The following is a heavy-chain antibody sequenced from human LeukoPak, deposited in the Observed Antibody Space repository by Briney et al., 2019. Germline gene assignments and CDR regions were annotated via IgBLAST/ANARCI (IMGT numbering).Heavy chain of an antibody. Sequence: GGSLRLSCAASGFTFSSYSMHWVRQAPGKGLEWVSSLSSASAYRYYADSVKGRFTISRDNAKNSLHLQMNSLRAEDSAVYYCTRGPTLIGVAGTWPLDDWGQGTLVTVSS. CDR2: LSSASAYR. V-gene: IGHV3-21*01. CDR3: TRGPTLIGVAGTWPLDD. J-gene: IGHJ4*02. D-gene: IGHD6-19*01. CDR1: GFTFSSYS.